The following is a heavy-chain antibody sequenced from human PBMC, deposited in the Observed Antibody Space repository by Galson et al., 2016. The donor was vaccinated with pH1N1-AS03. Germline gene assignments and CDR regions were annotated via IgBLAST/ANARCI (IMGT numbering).Heavy chain of an antibody. J-gene: IGHJ4*02. CDR3: ARGLTWGYSGSTHFDY. CDR1: GGSISRYY. CDR2: IYNSGST. V-gene: IGHV4-59*01. D-gene: IGHD1-26*01. Sequence: TLSLTCTAPGGSISRYYWNWIRQPAGKGLEWIGYIYNSGSTTYNPSIKNRVTISVDRTKSQSSLKMLSVTAADPAVYYCARGLTWGYSGSTHFDYWGRGTLVTVSS.